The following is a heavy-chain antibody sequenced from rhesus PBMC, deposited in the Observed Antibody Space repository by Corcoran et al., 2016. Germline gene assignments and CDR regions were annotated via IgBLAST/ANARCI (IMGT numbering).Heavy chain of an antibody. J-gene: IGHJ6*01. D-gene: IGHD2-21*01. V-gene: IGHV4-169*01. CDR2: IYGSGSST. CDR3: ARYCTGSGCYAGLDS. CDR1: GGSISSSY. Sequence: QLQLQESGPGLVKPSETLSVTCAVSGGSISSSYWSWIRQAPGKGLEWIGYIYGSGSSTNYNPSLKSRVPLSVETSKNQLSLKLSSVTAADTAVYYCARYCTGSGCYAGLDSWGQGVVVTVSS.